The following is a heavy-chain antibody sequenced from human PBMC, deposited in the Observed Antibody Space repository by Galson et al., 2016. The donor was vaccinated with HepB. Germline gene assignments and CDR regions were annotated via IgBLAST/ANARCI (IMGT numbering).Heavy chain of an antibody. CDR1: GGSIITTDW. D-gene: IGHD2-8*02. V-gene: IGHV4-4*02. CDR3: ARDCTGGTCKSGDYDTFDI. J-gene: IGHJ3*02. Sequence: SETLSLTCAVSGGSIITTDWWSWVRQPPGKGLEWIGEVYHDGNTFYNPSVGSRVTISIDKSKNEFYLNLRSVTAADTAVYYCARDCTGGTCKSGDYDTFDIWGQGTVVTVSS. CDR2: VYHDGNT.